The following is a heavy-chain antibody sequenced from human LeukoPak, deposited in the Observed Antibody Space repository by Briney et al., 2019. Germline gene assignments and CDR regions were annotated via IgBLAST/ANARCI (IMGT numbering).Heavy chain of an antibody. J-gene: IGHJ6*03. Sequence: GGSLRLSCAAPGFTFSSYGINWVRQAPGKGLEWVAAISYDGSNKYYADSVKGRFTISRDNSKNTLYLQMNSLRAEDTAVYYCAKRNIGNYYYYMDVWGKGTTVTVSS. CDR3: AKRNIGNYYYYMDV. CDR2: ISYDGSNK. D-gene: IGHD1/OR15-1a*01. V-gene: IGHV3-30*18. CDR1: GFTFSSYG.